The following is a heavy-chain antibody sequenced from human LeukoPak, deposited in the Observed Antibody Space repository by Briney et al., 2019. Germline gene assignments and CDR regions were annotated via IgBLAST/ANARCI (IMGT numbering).Heavy chain of an antibody. CDR1: GGSISSSSYY. V-gene: IGHV4-39*01. J-gene: IGHJ4*02. D-gene: IGHD3-22*01. Sequence: SETLSLTCTVSGGSISSSSYYWGWIRQPPGKGLEWIGSMYYSGSTYYNPSLKSRVTISVDTSKNQFSLKLSSVTAADTAVYYCARQYYYNRAIYSKLDFWGQGTLVTVSS. CDR2: MYYSGST. CDR3: ARQYYYNRAIYSKLDF.